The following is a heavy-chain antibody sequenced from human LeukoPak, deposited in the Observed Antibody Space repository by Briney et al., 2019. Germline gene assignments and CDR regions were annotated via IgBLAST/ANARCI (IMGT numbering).Heavy chain of an antibody. CDR2: ISTTSRYI. J-gene: IGHJ4*02. Sequence: GGSLRLSCAASGFTFSSYSMNWVRQAPGKGLEWVSSISTTSRYIYYADSVKGRFTVSRDNAKNSLYLQMNSLRAEDTAVYYCARGNSDYDHDYWGQGTLVTASS. D-gene: IGHD5-12*01. CDR1: GFTFSSYS. V-gene: IGHV3-21*01. CDR3: ARGNSDYDHDY.